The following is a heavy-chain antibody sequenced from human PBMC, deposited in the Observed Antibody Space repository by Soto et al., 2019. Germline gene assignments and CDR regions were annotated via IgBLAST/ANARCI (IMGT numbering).Heavy chain of an antibody. Sequence: GGSLRLSCAASGFTFSSYSMNWVRQAPGKGLEWVSSISSSSSYIYYADSVKGRFTISRDNAKDSLYLQMNSLRAEDTAVYYCARDYYDFWSGYLMLGGMDVWGQGTTVTVSS. CDR1: GFTFSSYS. J-gene: IGHJ6*02. D-gene: IGHD3-3*01. CDR3: ARDYYDFWSGYLMLGGMDV. V-gene: IGHV3-21*01. CDR2: ISSSSSYI.